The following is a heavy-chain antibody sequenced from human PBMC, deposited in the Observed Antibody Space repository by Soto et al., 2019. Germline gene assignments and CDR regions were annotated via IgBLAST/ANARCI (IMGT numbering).Heavy chain of an antibody. CDR1: GYTFTSYD. D-gene: IGHD3-3*01. J-gene: IGHJ6*03. CDR2: MNPNSGNT. CDR3: ARAPAAPSFFGSGYFPYYYSYLAF. Sequence: ASVKVSCKASGYTFTSYDINWVRQATGQGLEWMGWMNPNSGNTGYAQKFQGRVTMTRNTSISTAYMELSSLRSEDTAVYYCARAPAAPSFFGSGYFPYYYSYLAFWGKGTTVPVSS. V-gene: IGHV1-8*01.